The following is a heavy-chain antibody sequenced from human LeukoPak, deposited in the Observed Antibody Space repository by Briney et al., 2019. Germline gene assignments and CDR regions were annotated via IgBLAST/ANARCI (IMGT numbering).Heavy chain of an antibody. J-gene: IGHJ4*02. CDR2: INPNSGGT. V-gene: IGHV1-2*02. CDR3: ARDLGVLRVLEWPRGACDY. Sequence: ASVKVSCKASGYTFTGYYMHWVRQAPGLGLEWMGWINPNSGGTNYAQKFQGRVTMTRDTSISTAYMELSRLRSDDTAVYYCARDLGVLRVLEWPRGACDYWGQGTLVTVSS. D-gene: IGHD3-3*01. CDR1: GYTFTGYY.